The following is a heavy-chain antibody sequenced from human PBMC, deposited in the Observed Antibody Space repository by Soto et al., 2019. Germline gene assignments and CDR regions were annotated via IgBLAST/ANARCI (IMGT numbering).Heavy chain of an antibody. CDR3: ARVAHSLWGMDV. J-gene: IGHJ6*02. V-gene: IGHV3-53*01. CDR1: GFTVSSNY. CDR2: LYSGGST. Sequence: EVQLVESGGGLIQPGGSLRLSCAASGFTVSSNYMSWVRQAPGKGLEWVSVLYSGGSTYYADSVKGRFTISRDNSKNTLYLQMNSLRAEDTAVYYCARVAHSLWGMDVWGQGTTVTVSS. D-gene: IGHD3-10*01.